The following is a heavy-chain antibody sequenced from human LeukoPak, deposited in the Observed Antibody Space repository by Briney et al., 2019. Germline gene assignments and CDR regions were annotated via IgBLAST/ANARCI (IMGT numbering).Heavy chain of an antibody. CDR2: ISGSGGST. J-gene: IGHJ6*02. Sequence: GGSLRLSCAASGFTFSSYAMSWVRQAPGKGLEWVSAISGSGGSTYYADSVKGRFTISRDNSKNSLYLQMNSLRAEDTAVYYCARERVNSSSWYSRHYYYYGMDVWGQGTTVTVSS. V-gene: IGHV3-23*01. D-gene: IGHD6-13*01. CDR1: GFTFSSYA. CDR3: ARERVNSSSWYSRHYYYYGMDV.